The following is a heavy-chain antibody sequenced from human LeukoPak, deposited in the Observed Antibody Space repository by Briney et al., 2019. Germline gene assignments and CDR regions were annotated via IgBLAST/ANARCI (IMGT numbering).Heavy chain of an antibody. CDR3: ARDKSGMDV. CDR2: ISYDGSNK. V-gene: IGHV3-30-3*01. Sequence: GRSLRLFCAASGFTFSSYAMHWVRQAPGKGLEWVAVISYDGSNKYYADSVKGRFTISRDNSKNTLYLQMNSLRAEDTAVYYCARDKSGMDVWGQGTTVTVSS. J-gene: IGHJ6*02. CDR1: GFTFSSYA.